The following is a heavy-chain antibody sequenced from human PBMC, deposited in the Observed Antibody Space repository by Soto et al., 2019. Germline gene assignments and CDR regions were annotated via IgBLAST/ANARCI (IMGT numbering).Heavy chain of an antibody. V-gene: IGHV5-51*01. D-gene: IGHD2-2*01. Sequence: GESLKISCEASGYSFTSYWIGWVRQMPGKGLEWMGIIYPGDSDTRYSPSFQGQVAMSVDKSISTAYLQWNSLKASDTAMYYCARHGGRLIAPAYWGQGTLVTVSS. J-gene: IGHJ4*02. CDR3: ARHGGRLIAPAY. CDR1: GYSFTSYW. CDR2: IYPGDSDT.